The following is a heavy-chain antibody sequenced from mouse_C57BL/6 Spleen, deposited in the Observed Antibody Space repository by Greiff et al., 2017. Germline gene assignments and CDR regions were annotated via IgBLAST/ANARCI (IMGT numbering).Heavy chain of an antibody. J-gene: IGHJ3*01. CDR2: ISRGSSTN. V-gene: IGHV5-17*01. CDR3: ARKSLTGQFAY. Sequence: DVHLVESGGGLVKPGASLKLSCAASGFTFSDYGMHWVRQAPEQGLEWVGYISRGSSTNYYADTVKGRFTISRDNAKNTLFLQMTSLRSEDTAMYYCARKSLTGQFAYWGQGALVTVSA. D-gene: IGHD4-1*01. CDR1: GFTFSDYG.